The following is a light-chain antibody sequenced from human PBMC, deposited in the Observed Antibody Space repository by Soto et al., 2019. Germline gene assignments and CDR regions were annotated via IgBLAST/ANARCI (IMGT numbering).Light chain of an antibody. CDR2: DAS. Sequence: AIQLTQSPSSLSASVGDRVTITCRASQDISSALAWYQQKPGKAPKRLLYDASSLESGVPSRFSGSGSETDFTLTISSLQPEDFATYYCQQLHNYPFTFGQGTKLEIK. CDR1: QDISSA. J-gene: IGKJ2*01. V-gene: IGKV1D-13*01. CDR3: QQLHNYPFT.